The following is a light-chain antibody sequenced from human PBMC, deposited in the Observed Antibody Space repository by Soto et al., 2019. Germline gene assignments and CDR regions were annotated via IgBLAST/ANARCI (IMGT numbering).Light chain of an antibody. V-gene: IGKV4-1*01. CDR2: WAS. CDR3: QQYYSTPT. Sequence: DIVMTQSPDSLAVSLGERATINCKSSQSVLYSSNNKNYLAWYQQKPGQPPKLLIYWASTRESGVPDRFSGSGCGTDFTLTISSLQAEDVAVYYCQQYYSTPTCRPGTKVDIK. J-gene: IGKJ3*01. CDR1: QSVLYSSNNKNY.